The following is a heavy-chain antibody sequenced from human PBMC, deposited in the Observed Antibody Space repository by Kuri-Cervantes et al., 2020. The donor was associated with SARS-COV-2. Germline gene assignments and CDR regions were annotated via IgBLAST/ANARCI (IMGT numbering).Heavy chain of an antibody. CDR2: ISGSGGST. J-gene: IGHJ4*02. Sequence: GGSLRLSCAASGFTFSSYAMSWVRQAPGKGLEWVSAISGSGGSTYYADSVKGRFTISRDNSKNTLYLQMSSLRAEDTAVYYCARAYDFWSGYYPHWGQGTLVTVSS. CDR1: GFTFSSYA. V-gene: IGHV3-23*01. D-gene: IGHD3-3*01. CDR3: ARAYDFWSGYYPH.